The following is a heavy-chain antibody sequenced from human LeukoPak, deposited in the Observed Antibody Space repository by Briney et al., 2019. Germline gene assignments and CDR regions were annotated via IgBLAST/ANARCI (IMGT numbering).Heavy chain of an antibody. J-gene: IGHJ4*02. Sequence: ASVKVSCKASGYTFTGYYMHWVRQAPGQGLEWMGWINPNSGGTNYAQKFQGRVTMTRDTSISTVYMELSSLRSEDTAVYYCARDHGSYSGPFDYWGQGTLVTVSS. D-gene: IGHD1-26*01. CDR1: GYTFTGYY. CDR3: ARDHGSYSGPFDY. V-gene: IGHV1-2*02. CDR2: INPNSGGT.